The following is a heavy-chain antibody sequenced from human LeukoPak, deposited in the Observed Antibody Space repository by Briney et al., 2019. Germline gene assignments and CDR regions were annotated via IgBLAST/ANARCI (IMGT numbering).Heavy chain of an antibody. J-gene: IGHJ6*03. CDR2: ISSSGSTI. V-gene: IGHV3-48*03. CDR1: GFTFSSYE. D-gene: IGHD2-15*01. Sequence: GGSLRLSCAASGFTFSSYEMNWVRQAPGKGLEWVSYISSSGSTIYYADSVKGRFTISRDNAKNSLYLQMNSLRAEDTAVYYCARSTLDIVGIENYYYYMDVRGKGTTVTISS. CDR3: ARSTLDIVGIENYYYYMDV.